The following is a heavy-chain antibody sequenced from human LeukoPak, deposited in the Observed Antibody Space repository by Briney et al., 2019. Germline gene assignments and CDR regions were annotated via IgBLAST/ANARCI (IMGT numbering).Heavy chain of an antibody. CDR1: GFTFDEHA. D-gene: IGHD3-22*01. Sequence: SLRLSCAASGFTFDEHAMHGVRQATEKGLEGGSNIRWNSGSIGYADSVKGRFTISRDNAKNSLYLQMNSLRAEETALYYCAKDIQGGSSGYYYYFDYWGQGTLVTVSS. CDR2: IRWNSGSI. CDR3: AKDIQGGSSGYYYYFDY. J-gene: IGHJ4*02. V-gene: IGHV3-9*01.